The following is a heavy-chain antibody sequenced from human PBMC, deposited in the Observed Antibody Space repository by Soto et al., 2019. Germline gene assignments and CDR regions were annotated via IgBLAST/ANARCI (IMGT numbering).Heavy chain of an antibody. D-gene: IGHD3-10*01. V-gene: IGHV4-31*03. CDR3: ARCPMVRGVNGMDV. Sequence: PSETLSLTCTVSGGSISSGGYYWSWIRQHPGKGLEWIGYIYYSGSTYYNPSLKSRVTISVDTSKNQFSLKLSSVTAADTAVYYCARCPMVRGVNGMDVWGQGTTVTVSS. CDR2: IYYSGST. CDR1: GGSISSGGYY. J-gene: IGHJ6*02.